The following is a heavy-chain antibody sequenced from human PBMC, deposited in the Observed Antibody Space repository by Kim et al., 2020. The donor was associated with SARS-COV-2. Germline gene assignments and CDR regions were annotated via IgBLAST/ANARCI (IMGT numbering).Heavy chain of an antibody. Sequence: GGSLRLSCAASGFTFSSNWMSWVRQAPGKGLEWVANIKQDGSEKYYVDSVKGRLTTSTDNAKNSLYLQMNSLRAEATAVYYCARYTIAAAGKACFAYWG. V-gene: IGHV3-7*03. CDR2: IKQDGSEK. CDR3: ARYTIAAAGKACFAY. CDR1: GFTFSSNW. J-gene: IGHJ4*01. D-gene: IGHD6-13*01.